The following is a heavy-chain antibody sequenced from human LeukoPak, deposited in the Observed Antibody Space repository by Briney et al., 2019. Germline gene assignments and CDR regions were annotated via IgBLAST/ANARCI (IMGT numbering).Heavy chain of an antibody. J-gene: IGHJ6*03. D-gene: IGHD4-11*01. V-gene: IGHV1-8*01. CDR2: MNPNSGNT. Sequence: ASVKVSCKASGYTFTSYDISWVRQATGQGLEWMGWMNPNSGNTGYAQKFQGRVTMTRNTSISTAYMELSSLRSEDTAVYYCARRLQRGTYYYYYYMDVWGKGTTVTISS. CDR1: GYTFTSYD. CDR3: ARRLQRGTYYYYYYMDV.